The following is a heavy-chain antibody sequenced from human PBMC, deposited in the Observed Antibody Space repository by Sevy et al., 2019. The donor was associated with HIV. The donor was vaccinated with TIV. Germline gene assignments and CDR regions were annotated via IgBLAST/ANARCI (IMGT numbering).Heavy chain of an antibody. D-gene: IGHD4-17*01. CDR3: ARDNVKDGDLGDYYYYAMDV. CDR2: MKEDGSER. V-gene: IGHV3-7*03. Sequence: GGSLRLSCAASGFTFSSYWMSWVRQAPGKGLEWVATMKEDGSERNYVDSVKGRFTISRDNAKNSLYLQMNSLRAEDTAVYYCARDNVKDGDLGDYYYYAMDVWGQGTTVTVSS. J-gene: IGHJ6*02. CDR1: GFTFSSYW.